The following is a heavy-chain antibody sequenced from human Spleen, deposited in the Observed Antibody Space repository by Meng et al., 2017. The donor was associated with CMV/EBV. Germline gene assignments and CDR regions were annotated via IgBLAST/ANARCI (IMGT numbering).Heavy chain of an antibody. CDR2: INPNSGGT. D-gene: IGHD3-3*01. CDR3: ARGLDLLRFLESAPDY. CDR1: GFTFSSYS. V-gene: IGHV1-2*02. Sequence: GESLKISCAASGFTFSSYSMNWVRQAPGKGLEWMGWINPNSGGTNYAQKFQGRVTMTRDTSISTAYMELSRLRSDDTAVYYCARGLDLLRFLESAPDYWGQGTLVTVSS. J-gene: IGHJ4*02.